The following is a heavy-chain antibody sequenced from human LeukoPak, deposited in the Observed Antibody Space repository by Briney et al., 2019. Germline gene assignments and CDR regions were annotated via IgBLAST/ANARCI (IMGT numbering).Heavy chain of an antibody. V-gene: IGHV4-59*08. CDR1: GGSISSYY. D-gene: IGHD3-22*01. CDR3: ARGGRYYDSSPNY. Sequence: SETLSLTCTVSGGSISSYYWSWIRQPPGRGLEWIGYIYYSGSTNYNPSLKSRVTISVDTSKNQFSLKLSSVTAADTAVYYCARGGRYYDSSPNYWGQGTLVTVSS. J-gene: IGHJ4*02. CDR2: IYYSGST.